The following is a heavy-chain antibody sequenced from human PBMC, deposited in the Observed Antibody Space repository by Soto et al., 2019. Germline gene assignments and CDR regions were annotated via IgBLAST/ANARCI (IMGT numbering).Heavy chain of an antibody. Sequence: GASVKVSCKASGYTFTGYYMHWVRQAPGQGLEWMGWINPNSGGTNYAQKCQGWVTMTRDTSISTAYMELSRLRSDDTAVYYCARELIVVVPAATLYYYYGMDVWGQGTTVTVSS. CDR2: INPNSGGT. V-gene: IGHV1-2*04. J-gene: IGHJ6*02. CDR3: ARELIVVVPAATLYYYYGMDV. CDR1: GYTFTGYY. D-gene: IGHD2-2*01.